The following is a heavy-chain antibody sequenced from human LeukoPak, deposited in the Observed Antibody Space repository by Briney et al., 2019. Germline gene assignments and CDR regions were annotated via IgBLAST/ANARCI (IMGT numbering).Heavy chain of an antibody. CDR2: IYYSGST. D-gene: IGHD6-19*01. CDR1: LDSTTSNF. V-gene: IGHV4-59*08. CDR3: ARGSGWFYY. Sequence: SETLSLTCTVSLDSTTSNFWSWVRQPPGKGLEWIGYIYYSGSTKYNPSLKSRVTISVDTSKNQFSLKLNSVTAADTAVYYCARGSGWFYYWGQGTLVTVSS. J-gene: IGHJ4*02.